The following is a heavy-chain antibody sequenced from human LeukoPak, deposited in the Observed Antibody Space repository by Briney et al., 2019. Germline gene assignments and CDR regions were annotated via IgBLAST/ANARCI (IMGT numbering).Heavy chain of an antibody. CDR2: VIHSDFNKANGDIT. J-gene: IGHJ4*02. V-gene: IGHV4-59*12. CDR1: GASISKDY. CDR3: AIFHEPIAVAGTGFDY. Sequence: ETLSLTCTVSGASISKDYWAWIRQPPGKGLEWIGYVIHSDFNKANGDITNYNPSLESRDTTSRDTSKNQFSLQLNSVTPEDTAVYYCAIFHEPIAVAGTGFDYWGQGTLVTVSP. D-gene: IGHD6-19*01.